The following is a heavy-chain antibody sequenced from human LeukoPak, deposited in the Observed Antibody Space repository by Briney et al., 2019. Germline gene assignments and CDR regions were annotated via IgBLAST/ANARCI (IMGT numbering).Heavy chain of an antibody. CDR1: GYTFTSYY. D-gene: IGHD3-10*01. J-gene: IGHJ4*02. Sequence: ASVKVSCKASGYTFTSYYMHWVRQAPGQGLEWMGWINVYNGHTIYAQEFQGRVTLTTDTSTSTAHMDLRSVRSDDTAVYYCVRDSDHAPDYWGQGTLVTVSS. CDR2: INVYNGHT. V-gene: IGHV1-18*04. CDR3: VRDSDHAPDY.